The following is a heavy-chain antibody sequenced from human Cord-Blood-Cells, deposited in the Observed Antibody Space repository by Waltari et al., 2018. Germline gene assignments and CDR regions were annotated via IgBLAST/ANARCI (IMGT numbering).Heavy chain of an antibody. CDR2: RSYDGSNK. CDR1: GFPFSSYG. J-gene: IGHJ4*02. V-gene: IGHV3-30*03. Sequence: QLHLVESGGGVFQPGRSLLLSCAASGFPFSSYGMHWARQAPGKGLEWVAVRSYDGSNKYYADSVKGRFTISRDNSKNTLYLQMNSLRAEDTAVYYCASGSYYFDYWGQGTLVTVSS. D-gene: IGHD1-26*01. CDR3: ASGSYYFDY.